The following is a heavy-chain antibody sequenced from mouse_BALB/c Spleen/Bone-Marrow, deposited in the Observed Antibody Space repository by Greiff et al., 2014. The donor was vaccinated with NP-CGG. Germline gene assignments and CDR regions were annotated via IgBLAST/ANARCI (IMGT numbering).Heavy chain of an antibody. Sequence: EVQRVESGGGLVKPGGSLKLSCAASGFTFSDYYMYWVRQTPEKRLVWVATISDGGGYTYYPDSVWGRFTISRDNAKNNLYLQMSSLKSEDTAMYYCARSGERFGAMDYWGQGTSVTVFS. D-gene: IGHD3-1*01. CDR2: ISDGGGYT. V-gene: IGHV5-4*02. CDR3: ARSGERFGAMDY. CDR1: GFTFSDYY. J-gene: IGHJ4*01.